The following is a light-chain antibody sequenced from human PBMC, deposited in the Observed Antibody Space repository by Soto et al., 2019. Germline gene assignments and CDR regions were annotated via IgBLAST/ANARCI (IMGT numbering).Light chain of an antibody. Sequence: EIVLTQAPGTLSLSPGERAPLSSRASQSVNSNSLAWYQQKPGQAPRVFIYGASTRATGIPDRFSGSGSGTDFTLTISRLEPEDFAVYYCQQQGRSWITFGQGTRLEIK. CDR2: GAS. J-gene: IGKJ5*01. CDR1: QSVNSNS. V-gene: IGKV3-20*01. CDR3: QQQGRSWIT.